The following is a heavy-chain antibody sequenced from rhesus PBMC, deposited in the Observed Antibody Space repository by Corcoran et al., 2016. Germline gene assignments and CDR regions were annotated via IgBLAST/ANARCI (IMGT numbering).Heavy chain of an antibody. J-gene: IGHJ4*01. CDR2: ITYSVTT. Sequence: QVQLQESGPGRVEPSETLSLTGAASGGPISRGLYSGRLIRQSPGKGRECSGYITYSVTTSYNPSLKSRVTISRDTSKNQFSLKLSSVTAADTAVYYCARTVYGNWCFDYWGQGALVTVSS. V-gene: IGHV4-122*02. CDR3: ARTVYGNWCFDY. CDR1: GGPISRGLYS. D-gene: IGHD4-35*01.